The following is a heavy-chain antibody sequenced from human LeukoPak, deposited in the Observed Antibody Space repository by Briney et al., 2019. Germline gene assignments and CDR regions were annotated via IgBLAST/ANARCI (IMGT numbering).Heavy chain of an antibody. CDR1: GGSFSGYY. V-gene: IGHV4-34*01. CDR2: INHSGST. CDR3: AGLDYYDSSGYYY. D-gene: IGHD3-22*01. J-gene: IGHJ4*02. Sequence: SETLSLTCAVYGGSFSGYYWSWIRQPPGKGLEWIGEINHSGSTNYNPSLKSRVTISVDTSKNQFSLKLSSVTAADTAVYYCAGLDYYDSSGYYYWGQGTLVTVSS.